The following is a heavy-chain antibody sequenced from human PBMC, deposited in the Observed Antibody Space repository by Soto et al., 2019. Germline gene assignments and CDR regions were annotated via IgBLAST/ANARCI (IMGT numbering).Heavy chain of an antibody. J-gene: IGHJ4*02. CDR1: GFTFSSYG. CDR3: ARRVEWLLYFDY. Sequence: GGSLRLSCAASGFTFSSYGMHWVRQAPGKGLEWVAVISYDGSNKYYADSVKGRFTISRDNSKNTLYLQMNSLRAEDTAVYYCARRVEWLLYFDYWGQGTLVTVSS. V-gene: IGHV3-30*03. CDR2: ISYDGSNK. D-gene: IGHD3-3*01.